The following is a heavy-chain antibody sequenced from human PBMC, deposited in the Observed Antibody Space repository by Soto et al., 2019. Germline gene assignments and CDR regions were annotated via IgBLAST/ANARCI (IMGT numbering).Heavy chain of an antibody. CDR1: GGSVRSGRYY. CDR3: ARAHSGYDPLGMDV. V-gene: IGHV4-61*01. D-gene: IGHD5-12*01. J-gene: IGHJ6*02. Sequence: PSETLSLTCTVSGGSVRSGRYYWSWIRQPPGKGLERIGYIYDSGTTADNPSLKSRVTISVDTSKNQFSLKLRSVIAADTAVYFCARAHSGYDPLGMDVWGQGTTVTVSS. CDR2: IYDSGTT.